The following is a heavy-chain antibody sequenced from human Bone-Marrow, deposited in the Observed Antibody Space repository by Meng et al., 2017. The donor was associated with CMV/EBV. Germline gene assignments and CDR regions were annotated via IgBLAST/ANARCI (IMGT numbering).Heavy chain of an antibody. D-gene: IGHD2/OR15-2a*01. J-gene: IGHJ4*02. CDR3: ATSPFWDNIKPERYSDY. Sequence: GESLKISCAASGFTFTSYWMHWVRQAPGKGLVWVSRINSDGRSTNYADSVKGRFTISRDNARNTLYLQMNSLRAEDTAVYYCATSPFWDNIKPERYSDYWGQRTLVTVSS. CDR1: GFTFTSYW. V-gene: IGHV3-74*01. CDR2: INSDGRST.